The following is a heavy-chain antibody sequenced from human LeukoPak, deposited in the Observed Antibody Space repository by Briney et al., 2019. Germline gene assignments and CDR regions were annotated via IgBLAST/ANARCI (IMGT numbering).Heavy chain of an antibody. V-gene: IGHV1-2*02. CDR1: GYTFTGYY. Sequence: ASVKVSCKASGYTFTGYYIHWVRQAPGQGLEWMGWINPYSGGTNYAQRFQGRVTMTRNTSISTAYMELSSLRSEDTAVYYCARATQSIAAAGTTDFQHWGQGTLVTVSS. J-gene: IGHJ1*01. CDR3: ARATQSIAAAGTTDFQH. CDR2: INPYSGGT. D-gene: IGHD6-13*01.